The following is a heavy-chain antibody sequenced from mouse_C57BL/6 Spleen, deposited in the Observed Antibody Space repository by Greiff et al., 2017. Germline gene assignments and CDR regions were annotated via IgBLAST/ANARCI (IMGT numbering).Heavy chain of an antibody. V-gene: IGHV1-52*01. CDR1: GYTFTSYW. CDR3: ARWGDYYYFDY. J-gene: IGHJ2*01. D-gene: IGHD1-1*01. CDR2: IDPSDSET. Sequence: VQLQQPGAELVRPGSSVKLSCKASGYTFTSYWMHWVKQRPIQGLEWIGNIDPSDSETHYNQKFKDKATLTVDKSSSTAYMQLSSLTSEDSAVYYCARWGDYYYFDYWGQGTTLTVSS.